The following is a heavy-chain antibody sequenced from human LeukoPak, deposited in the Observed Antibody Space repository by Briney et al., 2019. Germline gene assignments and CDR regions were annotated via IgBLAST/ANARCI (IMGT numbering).Heavy chain of an antibody. CDR3: AKDWSGSMLRGDHFDY. V-gene: IGHV3-23*01. J-gene: IGHJ4*02. CDR2: ISGSGGST. CDR1: GFTFSSYA. D-gene: IGHD3-10*01. Sequence: GGSLRLSCAASGFTFSSYAMSWVRQAPGKGLEWVSAISGSGGSTYYADSVKGRFTISRDNSKNTLYLQMNSLRAEDTAVYYCAKDWSGSMLRGDHFDYWGQGTLVTVSS.